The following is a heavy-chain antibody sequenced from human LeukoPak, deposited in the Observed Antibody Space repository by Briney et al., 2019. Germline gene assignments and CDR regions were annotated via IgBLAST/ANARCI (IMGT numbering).Heavy chain of an antibody. Sequence: GASVKVSCKASGYTFTSYGISWVRQAPGQGLEWMGWISAYNGNTNYAQKLQGRVTMTTDTSTSTAYMELRSLRSDDTAVYYCARVGYDILTGPKGAFDIWGQGTMVTVSS. CDR1: GYTFTSYG. CDR3: ARVGYDILTGPKGAFDI. J-gene: IGHJ3*02. D-gene: IGHD3-9*01. CDR2: ISAYNGNT. V-gene: IGHV1-18*01.